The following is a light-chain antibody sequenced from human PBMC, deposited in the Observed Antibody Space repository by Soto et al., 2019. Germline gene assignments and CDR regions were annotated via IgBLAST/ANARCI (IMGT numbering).Light chain of an antibody. CDR3: LQHNSYPRT. V-gene: IGKV1-17*03. CDR1: QGIGNY. CDR2: GAS. J-gene: IGKJ1*01. Sequence: DIQITQSPSAMSASVGDRVTITCRASQGIGNYLAWFQQKPGKVPKRLIYGASNLQSGVPSRFSGSGSGTEFTLTISSLQPEDFVTYYCLQHNSYPRTFGQGTKVDSK.